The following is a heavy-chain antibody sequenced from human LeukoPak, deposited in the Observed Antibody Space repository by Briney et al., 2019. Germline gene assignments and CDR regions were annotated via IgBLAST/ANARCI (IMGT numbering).Heavy chain of an antibody. J-gene: IGHJ4*02. V-gene: IGHV3-21*01. CDR2: ISSSSSYI. CDR3: ASSGSSSWDGGEFDY. CDR1: GFTFSSYS. Sequence: GGSLRLSCAASGFTFSSYSMTWVRQAPGKGLEWVSSISSSSSYIYYADSVKGRFTISRDNAKNSLYLQMNSLRAEDTAVYYCASSGSSSWDGGEFDYWGQGTLVTVSS. D-gene: IGHD6-13*01.